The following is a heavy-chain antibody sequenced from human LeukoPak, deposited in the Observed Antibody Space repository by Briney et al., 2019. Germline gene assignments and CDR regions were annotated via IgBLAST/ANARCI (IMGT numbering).Heavy chain of an antibody. D-gene: IGHD3-10*01. V-gene: IGHV4-34*01. CDR1: GGSFSGYY. Sequence: PSETLSLTCAVYGGSFSGYYWSWIRQPPGKGLEWIGEINHSGSTNYNPSLKSRVTISVDTSKNQFSLKLSSVTAADTAVYYCARGGFGESFFDYWGQGTLVTVSS. CDR3: ARGGFGESFFDY. CDR2: INHSGST. J-gene: IGHJ4*02.